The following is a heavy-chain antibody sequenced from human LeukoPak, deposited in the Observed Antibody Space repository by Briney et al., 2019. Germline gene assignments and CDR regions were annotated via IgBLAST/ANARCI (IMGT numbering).Heavy chain of an antibody. CDR3: ARDSSGYYGGFGP. D-gene: IGHD3-22*01. CDR2: IIPILGIA. CDR1: GGTFSSYA. Sequence: GASVKVSRKASGGTFSSYAISWGRQAPGQGLEWMGRIIPILGIANYAQKLQGRVTITADKSTSTAYMELSSLRSEDTAVYYCARDSSGYYGGFGPWGQGTLVTVSS. V-gene: IGHV1-69*04. J-gene: IGHJ5*02.